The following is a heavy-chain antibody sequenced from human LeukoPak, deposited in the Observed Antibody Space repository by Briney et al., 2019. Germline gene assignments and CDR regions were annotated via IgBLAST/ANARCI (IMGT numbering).Heavy chain of an antibody. Sequence: GGSLRLSCAASGFTFSSYEMNWVRQAPGKGLEWVSYISSSGSTIYYADSVKGRFTISRDNAKNSLYLQMNGLRAEDTAVYYCARERNWFDPWGQGTLVTVSS. V-gene: IGHV3-48*03. CDR3: ARERNWFDP. CDR2: ISSSGSTI. CDR1: GFTFSSYE. J-gene: IGHJ5*02.